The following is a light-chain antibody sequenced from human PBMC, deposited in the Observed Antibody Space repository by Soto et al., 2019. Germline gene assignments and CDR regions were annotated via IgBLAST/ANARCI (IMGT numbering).Light chain of an antibody. CDR3: QQYGSSPLT. CDR1: HNVSSSY. V-gene: IGKV3-20*01. J-gene: IGKJ4*01. Sequence: EIVLTQSPGTLSLSRGEGATLSCRASHNVSSSYLAWYQQKPGQAPRLFIYGASRRATGIPDRISGSESGTDFTLTISRLEPEDFAVYYCQQYGSSPLTFGGGTKVHIK. CDR2: GAS.